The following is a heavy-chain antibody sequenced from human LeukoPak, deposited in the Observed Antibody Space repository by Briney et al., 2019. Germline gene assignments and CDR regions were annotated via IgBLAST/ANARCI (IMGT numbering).Heavy chain of an antibody. CDR2: IRGKPYGGTT. D-gene: IGHD2-15*01. V-gene: IGHV3-49*04. CDR1: GFTFSSYG. J-gene: IGHJ4*02. CDR3: TRAAYCSGGSCYYFDY. Sequence: QPGGSLRLSCAASGFTFSSYGMHWVRQAPGKGPEWVGFIRGKPYGGTTEYAASVKGRFTFSREDSKSIAYLQMNSLKTEDTAVYYCTRAAYCSGGSCYYFDYWGQGTLVTVSS.